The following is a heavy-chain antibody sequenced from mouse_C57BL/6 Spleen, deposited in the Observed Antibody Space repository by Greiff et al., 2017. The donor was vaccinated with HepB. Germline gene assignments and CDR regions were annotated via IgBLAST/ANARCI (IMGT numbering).Heavy chain of an antibody. CDR3: ARMALYYGNYGSSAMDY. D-gene: IGHD2-1*01. Sequence: QVTLKESGPGILQPSQTLSLTCSFSGFSLSTFGMGVGWIRQPSGKGLEWLAHIWWDDDKYYNPALKSRLTSSKDTSKNQVFLKIANVDTADTATYYCARMALYYGNYGSSAMDYWGQGTSVTVPS. V-gene: IGHV8-8*01. CDR2: IWWDDDK. CDR1: GFSLSTFGMG. J-gene: IGHJ4*01.